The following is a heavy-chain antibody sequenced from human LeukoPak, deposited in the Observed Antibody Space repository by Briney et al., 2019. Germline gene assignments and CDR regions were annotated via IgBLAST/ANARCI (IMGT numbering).Heavy chain of an antibody. V-gene: IGHV3-64*01. Sequence: PGESLRLSCAASGFTFSTYTMHWVRQAPGKGLEYVSSISGNGGSREYANSVKGRFTISRDNSRNTLYLQMNSLRAEDTAVYYCAKDGGEYYYDSSGYSPDAFDIWGQGTMVTVSS. CDR3: AKDGGEYYYDSSGYSPDAFDI. CDR1: GFTFSTYT. J-gene: IGHJ3*02. CDR2: ISGNGGSR. D-gene: IGHD3-22*01.